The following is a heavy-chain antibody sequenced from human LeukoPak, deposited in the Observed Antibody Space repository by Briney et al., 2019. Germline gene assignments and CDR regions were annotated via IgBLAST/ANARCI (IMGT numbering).Heavy chain of an antibody. D-gene: IGHD3-22*01. CDR3: ARGVSYYYDNSGHPGWYFDL. CDR1: GFTFSYHD. V-gene: IGHV3-13*01. J-gene: IGHJ2*01. CDR2: IRTTGDT. Sequence: PGGSLRPSCAVSGFTFSYHDMHWVRQAPGKRLEWVSAIRTTGDTHYPDSVKGRFAMSREDAKNSVHLQMNTLRAGDTAVYYCARGVSYYYDNSGHPGWYFDLWGRGTLVTVSS.